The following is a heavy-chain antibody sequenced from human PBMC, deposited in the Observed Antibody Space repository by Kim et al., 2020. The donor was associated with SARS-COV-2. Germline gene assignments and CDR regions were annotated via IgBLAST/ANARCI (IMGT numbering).Heavy chain of an antibody. CDR1: GFTFASYA. Sequence: GGSLRLSCAASGFTFASYAMNWVRQAPGKGLEWVSGINCNSAVTDYADSVKGRFTISRDNFKNTVFLKMNSLRAEDTAIYYCAKALSTRASSWGWDSWVQGTRDVVSS. CDR2: INCNSAVT. V-gene: IGHV3-23*01. J-gene: IGHJ4*02. CDR3: AKALSTRASSWGWDS. D-gene: IGHD3-16*01.